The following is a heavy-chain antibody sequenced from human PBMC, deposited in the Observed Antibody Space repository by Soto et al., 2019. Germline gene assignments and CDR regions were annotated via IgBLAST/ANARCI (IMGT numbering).Heavy chain of an antibody. D-gene: IGHD2-2*01. CDR1: GFTFSSYS. V-gene: IGHV3-21*01. CDR3: LVGALRVPGLDY. J-gene: IGHJ4*02. CDR2: ISSSSSYI. Sequence: GGSLILSCAASGFTFSSYSMNWVRQAPGKGLEWVSSISSSSSYIYYADSVKGRFTISRDNAKNSLYLQMNSLRAEDTAVYYCLVGALRVPGLDYWGQGTLVTVSS.